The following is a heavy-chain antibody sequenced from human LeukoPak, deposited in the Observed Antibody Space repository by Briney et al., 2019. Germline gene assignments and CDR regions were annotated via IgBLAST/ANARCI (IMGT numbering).Heavy chain of an antibody. CDR3: ARGGYSGYDHDY. CDR2: MNPNSGNT. J-gene: IGHJ4*02. Sequence: ASVKVSCKASGYTFTSYDINWVRQATGQGLEWMGWMNPNSGNTGYAQKFQGRVTITRNTSISTAYMELSSLRSEDTAVYYCARGGYSGYDHDYWGQGTLVTVSS. D-gene: IGHD5-12*01. V-gene: IGHV1-8*03. CDR1: GYTFTSYD.